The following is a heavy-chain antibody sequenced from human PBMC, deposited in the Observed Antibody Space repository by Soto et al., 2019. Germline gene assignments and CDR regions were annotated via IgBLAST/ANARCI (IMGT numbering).Heavy chain of an antibody. Sequence: QIQLLQSGAEVKKPGASVKVTCKASGYTFRNFGISWVRQAPGQGVEWMGWISAYNANANYAQKFQGSLTMTADTSTSTAYMELRSLRSDDTAVYYCARENSYFDYWGQGTLVTVSS. CDR2: ISAYNANA. CDR3: ARENSYFDY. V-gene: IGHV1-18*01. CDR1: GYTFRNFG. J-gene: IGHJ4*02.